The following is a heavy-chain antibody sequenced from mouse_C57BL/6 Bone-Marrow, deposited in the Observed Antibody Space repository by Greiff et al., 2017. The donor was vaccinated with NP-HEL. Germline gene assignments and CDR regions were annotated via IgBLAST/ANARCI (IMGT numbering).Heavy chain of an antibody. CDR1: GYTFTDYE. CDR2: IDPETGGT. J-gene: IGHJ4*01. V-gene: IGHV1-15*01. Sequence: QVQLQQSGAELVRPGASVTLSCKASGYTFTDYEMHWVKQTPVHGLEWIGAIDPETGGTAYNQKFKGKAILTADKSSSTAYMELRSLTSKDSAVYYCPKRDYYYGSNYAMDYWGQGTSVTVSS. D-gene: IGHD1-1*01. CDR3: PKRDYYYGSNYAMDY.